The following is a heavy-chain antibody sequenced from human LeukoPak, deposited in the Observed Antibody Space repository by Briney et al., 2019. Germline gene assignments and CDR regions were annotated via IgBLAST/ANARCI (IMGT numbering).Heavy chain of an antibody. CDR3: ARFQYDSSGYLPHDAFYI. CDR1: GYSFTTSW. CDR2: IYPGDSDT. D-gene: IGHD3-22*01. Sequence: GDSLKISCKGSGYSFTTSWIGWVRQMPGKGLEWMGIIYPGDSDTRYRPSFQGQVTISADTSISTAYLQWSSLKGSDTAMYFCARFQYDSSGYLPHDAFYIWGQGTMVTVSS. V-gene: IGHV5-51*01. J-gene: IGHJ3*02.